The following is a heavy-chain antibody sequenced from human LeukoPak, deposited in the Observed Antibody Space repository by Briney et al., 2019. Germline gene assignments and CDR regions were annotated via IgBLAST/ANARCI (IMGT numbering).Heavy chain of an antibody. CDR2: INWNGGST. V-gene: IGHV3-20*04. J-gene: IGHJ4*02. D-gene: IGHD7-27*01. CDR1: GFTFDDYG. CDR3: ARDYTGGWNDY. Sequence: GGSLRLSCAASGFTFDDYGMSWVRQAPGKGLVWVCGINWNGGSTGYADSVKGRFTISRDNAKNSLYLQMTSLRAEDTAVYYCARDYTGGWNDYWGQGTLVTVSS.